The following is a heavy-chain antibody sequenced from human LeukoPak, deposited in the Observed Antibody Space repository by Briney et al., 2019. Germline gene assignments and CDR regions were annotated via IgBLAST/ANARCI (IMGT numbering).Heavy chain of an antibody. D-gene: IGHD3-10*01. Sequence: SETLSLTCTVSGGSISSYYWSWIRQPAGKGLEWIGRIYTSGSTNYNPSLKSRVTMSVDTSKNQFSLKLSSVTAADTAVYYCATGGRFGYYYYGMDVWGQGTTVTVSS. CDR2: IYTSGST. CDR1: GGSISSYY. V-gene: IGHV4-4*07. J-gene: IGHJ6*02. CDR3: ATGGRFGYYYYGMDV.